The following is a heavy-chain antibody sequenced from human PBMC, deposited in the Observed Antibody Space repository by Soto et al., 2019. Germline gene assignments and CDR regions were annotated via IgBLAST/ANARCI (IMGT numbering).Heavy chain of an antibody. D-gene: IGHD3-9*01. CDR1: GFTFSSYG. CDR2: IWYDGSNK. J-gene: IGHJ5*02. Sequence: GGSLRLSCAASGFTFSSYGMHWVRQAPGKGLEWVAVIWYDGSNKYYADSVKGRFTISRDNSKNTLYLQMNSLRAEDTAVYYCARGDILTGSSTGFAPWGKGILVPVSP. CDR3: ARGDILTGSSTGFAP. V-gene: IGHV3-33*01.